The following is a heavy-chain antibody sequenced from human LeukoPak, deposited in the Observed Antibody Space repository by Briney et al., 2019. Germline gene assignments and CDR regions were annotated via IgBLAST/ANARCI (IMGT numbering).Heavy chain of an antibody. J-gene: IGHJ4*02. V-gene: IGHV3-48*01. CDR3: AKVRPVLLWFGELLDY. Sequence: PGGSLRLSCAASGFTFSSYTMNWVRQAPGKGLEWVSYISSSSSTIYYTDSVKGRFTISRDNARNSLYLQMNSLRAEDTAVYYCAKVRPVLLWFGELLDYWGQGTLVTVSS. CDR1: GFTFSSYT. D-gene: IGHD3-10*01. CDR2: ISSSSSTI.